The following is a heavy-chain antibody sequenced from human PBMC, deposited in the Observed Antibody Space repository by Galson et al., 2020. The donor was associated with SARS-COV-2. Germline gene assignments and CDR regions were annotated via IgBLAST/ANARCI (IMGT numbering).Heavy chain of an antibody. CDR2: IGAAGDT. Sequence: TGGSLRLSCVASGFPFRSSDMHWVRQVKGKSLEWVSGIGAAGDTYYSGSVKGRFTISREDAKNSLYLQMNSLRVGDTALYFCARENRGTNRHFDYWGQGILVTVSS. D-gene: IGHD3-16*01. V-gene: IGHV3-13*01. CDR3: ARENRGTNRHFDY. J-gene: IGHJ4*02. CDR1: GFPFRSSD.